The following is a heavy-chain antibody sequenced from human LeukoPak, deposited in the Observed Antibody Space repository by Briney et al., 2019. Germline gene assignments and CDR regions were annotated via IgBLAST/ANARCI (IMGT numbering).Heavy chain of an antibody. CDR3: AKAVGYYDILTGYWYFDY. CDR1: GFTFSSDA. D-gene: IGHD3-9*01. J-gene: IGHJ4*02. V-gene: IGHV3-23*01. CDR2: ISSSGSST. Sequence: GGSLRLSCAASGFTFSSDAMSWVRQAPGKGLEWVSAISSSGSSTYYADSVKGRFTISRDNSKNTLYLQMNSLRAEDTAVYYCAKAVGYYDILTGYWYFDYWGQGTLVTVSS.